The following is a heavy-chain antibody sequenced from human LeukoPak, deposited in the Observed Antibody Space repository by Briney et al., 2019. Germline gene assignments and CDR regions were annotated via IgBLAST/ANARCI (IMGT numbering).Heavy chain of an antibody. CDR3: ARGPGGYDN. CDR1: GFTFSSYW. D-gene: IGHD3-16*01. CDR2: IKQDGSEK. J-gene: IGHJ4*02. V-gene: IGHV3-7*02. Sequence: GGSLRLSCAASGFTFSSYWMSWVRQAPGKGLEWVANIKQDGSEKYYVDSVKGRFTISRDNAENSLFLQMNSLRVEDTAVYYCARGPGGYDNWGQGTLVTVSS.